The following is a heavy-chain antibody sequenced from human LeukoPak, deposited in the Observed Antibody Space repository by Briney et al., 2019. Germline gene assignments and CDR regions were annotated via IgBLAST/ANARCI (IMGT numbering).Heavy chain of an antibody. J-gene: IGHJ5*02. CDR2: INPKSGGT. CDR3: ARPLGSLKEYWWFDP. V-gene: IGHV1-2*02. Sequence: ASVKVSCTASGYTFSDYYIHWLRQAPGQGLEWMGWINPKSGGTNYAQNFQGRVTMTRDTSSTTVYMELTRLRSDDTAVYYCARPLGSLKEYWWFDPWGQGTLVTVSS. CDR1: GYTFSDYY. D-gene: IGHD2/OR15-2a*01.